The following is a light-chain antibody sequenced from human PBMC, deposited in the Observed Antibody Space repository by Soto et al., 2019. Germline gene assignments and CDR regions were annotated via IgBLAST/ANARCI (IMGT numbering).Light chain of an antibody. V-gene: IGKV1-12*01. CDR2: AAS. CDR1: HDISSE. Sequence: DIQMTQSPSLVSASVGARVIITCRARHDISSELAWHQQKPGKAPKVLMLAASRLQSGVPSRFSGSGSWTDFTLTISTLQPDDSATYYCQQAKAFPRTFGPGTKVESK. J-gene: IGKJ3*01. CDR3: QQAKAFPRT.